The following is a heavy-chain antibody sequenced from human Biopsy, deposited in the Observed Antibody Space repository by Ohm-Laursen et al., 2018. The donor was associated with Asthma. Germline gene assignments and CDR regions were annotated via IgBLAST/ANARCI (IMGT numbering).Heavy chain of an antibody. D-gene: IGHD3-22*01. Sequence: GSLRLSCAASGFTFDDYGMSWVRQAPGKGLDWVSGINWNGGGTGYADSVKGRFTISRGNAKNSLYLQMQSLRPEDTAFYYCAKSADYYDSTDYLDFWGRGTLVTVSS. CDR2: INWNGGGT. V-gene: IGHV3-20*04. CDR1: GFTFDDYG. J-gene: IGHJ4*01. CDR3: AKSADYYDSTDYLDF.